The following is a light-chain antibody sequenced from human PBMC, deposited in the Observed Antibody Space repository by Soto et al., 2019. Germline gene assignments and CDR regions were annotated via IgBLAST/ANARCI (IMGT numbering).Light chain of an antibody. J-gene: IGLJ1*01. V-gene: IGLV2-8*01. CDR2: EVN. Sequence: QSALTQPPSASGSPGQSVTISCTGTTSDVGGYKYVAWYQQRPGRAPKLMIYEVNRRPSGVPDRFSGSKSGNTASLTVSGLQADDEADYYCCSYGDNNYFAFGTGTKLTVL. CDR3: CSYGDNNYFA. CDR1: TSDVGGYKY.